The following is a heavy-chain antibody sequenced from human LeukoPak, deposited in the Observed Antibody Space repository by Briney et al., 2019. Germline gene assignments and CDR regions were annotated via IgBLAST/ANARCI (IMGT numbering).Heavy chain of an antibody. CDR1: TLSLNNYW. Sequence: GGSLRLSCTASTLSLNNYWMSWVRQAPGKGLEWVANIKQDGSEKYHVDSVKGRFTISRDNAKNSLYLQMNSLRAEDTAVYYCAIRSLRSSWDSFDYWGQGALVTVSS. CDR2: IKQDGSEK. V-gene: IGHV3-7*05. D-gene: IGHD6-13*01. CDR3: AIRSLRSSWDSFDY. J-gene: IGHJ4*02.